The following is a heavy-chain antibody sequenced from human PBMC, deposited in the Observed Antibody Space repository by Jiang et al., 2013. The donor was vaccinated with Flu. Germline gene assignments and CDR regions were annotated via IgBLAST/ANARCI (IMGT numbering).Heavy chain of an antibody. D-gene: IGHD3-10*01. J-gene: IGHJ5*02. Sequence: RQPPGKGLEWIWIYPLQWEHQLQPSLNSRVTISLDTSKNQFSLNLIFVTAADTAVYYCARVDNAGSRRWFDPWGQGTLVTVSS. CDR3: ARVDNAGSRRWFDP. V-gene: IGHV4-59*01. CDR2: PLQWEH.